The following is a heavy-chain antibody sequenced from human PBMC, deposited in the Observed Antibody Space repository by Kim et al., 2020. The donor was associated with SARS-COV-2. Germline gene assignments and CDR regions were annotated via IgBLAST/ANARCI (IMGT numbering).Heavy chain of an antibody. J-gene: IGHJ6*04. CDR2: IDCDDDK. CDR1: GFSLPTRGMC. Sequence: SGPTLVKPTETLTLTCTFSGFSLPTRGMCVTWIREPPGKALEWLARIDCDDDKYYNTSLKTRLTISKDTSKNQVVLTMTNMDPVDTATYYCARLRGTGTTWPQSNYYAKDVWGEGTTVTASS. V-gene: IGHV2-70*11. CDR3: ARLRGTGTTWPQSNYYAKDV. D-gene: IGHD1-7*01.